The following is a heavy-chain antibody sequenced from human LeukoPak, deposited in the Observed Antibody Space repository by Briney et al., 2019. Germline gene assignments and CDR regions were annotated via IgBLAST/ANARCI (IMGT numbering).Heavy chain of an antibody. CDR1: GGSINNNKW. D-gene: IGHD1-26*01. V-gene: IGHV4-4*02. J-gene: IGHJ6*02. CDR2: IYYSGST. Sequence: SETLSLTCVVSGGSINNNKWWSWVRQPPGKGLEWIGYIYYSGSTNYNPSLKSRVTISVDTSKNQFSLKLSSVTAADTAVYYCAREEHSFDYYYYGMDVWGQGTTVTVSS. CDR3: AREEHSFDYYYYGMDV.